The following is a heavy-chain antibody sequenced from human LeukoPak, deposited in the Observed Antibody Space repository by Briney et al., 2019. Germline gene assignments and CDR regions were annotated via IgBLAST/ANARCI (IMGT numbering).Heavy chain of an antibody. J-gene: IGHJ4*02. CDR1: GFTFSSFA. CDR2: INHSGST. CDR3: ARQENDILTGYPLHDY. V-gene: IGHV4-34*01. D-gene: IGHD3-9*01. Sequence: GSLRLSCAASGFTFSSFAISWIRQPPGKGLEWIGEINHSGSTNYNPSLKSRVTISVDTSKNQFSLNLSSVTAADTAVYYCARQENDILTGYPLHDYWGQGTLVTVSS.